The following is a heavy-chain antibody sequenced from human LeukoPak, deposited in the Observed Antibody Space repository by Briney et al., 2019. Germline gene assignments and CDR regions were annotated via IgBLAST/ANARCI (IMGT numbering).Heavy chain of an antibody. J-gene: IGHJ4*02. D-gene: IGHD1-26*01. V-gene: IGHV3-30*18. Sequence: GGSLRLSCAASGFTFSSYGMHWVRQAPGKGLEWVAVISYDGSNKYYADSVKGRFTISRDNSKNTLYLQMNSLRAEDTAVYYCAKDYCAGYSGSCPSDYWGQGTLVTVSS. CDR2: ISYDGSNK. CDR1: GFTFSSYG. CDR3: AKDYCAGYSGSCPSDY.